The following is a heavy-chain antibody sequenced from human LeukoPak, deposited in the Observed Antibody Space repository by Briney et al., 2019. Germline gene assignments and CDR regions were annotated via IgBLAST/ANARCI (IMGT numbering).Heavy chain of an antibody. V-gene: IGHV4-59*01. Sequence: SETLSLTCTVSGGSISSYYWSWIRQPPGKGLEWIGYIYYSGSTNYNPSLKSRATISVDTSKNQFSLKLSSVTAADTAVYYCARAPGELDYWGQGTLVTVSS. CDR3: ARAPGELDY. CDR2: IYYSGST. J-gene: IGHJ4*02. D-gene: IGHD3-10*01. CDR1: GGSISSYY.